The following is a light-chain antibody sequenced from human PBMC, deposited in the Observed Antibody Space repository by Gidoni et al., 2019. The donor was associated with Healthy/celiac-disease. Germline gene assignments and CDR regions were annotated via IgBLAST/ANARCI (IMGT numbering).Light chain of an antibody. J-gene: IGLJ2*01. CDR1: SSDVGSYNL. CDR2: EVS. Sequence: QSALTQPAPVSGSPGQSITISCTGTSSDVGSYNLVSWYQQHPGKAPKLMIYEVSKRPSGVSNRFSGSKSGNTASLTISGLQAEDEADYYCCSYAGSSTFVVFGGGTKLTVL. CDR3: CSYAGSSTFVV. V-gene: IGLV2-23*02.